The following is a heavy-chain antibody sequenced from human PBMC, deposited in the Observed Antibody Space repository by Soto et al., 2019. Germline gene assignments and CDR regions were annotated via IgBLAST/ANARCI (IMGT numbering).Heavy chain of an antibody. J-gene: IGHJ6*02. Sequence: QVQLQQWGAGLLKPSETLSLTCAVYGGSLSGYSWSWIRQPPGKGLEWIGEIIHSGSTNYNPSLKSRGTISVDTSKNQFSLKLSSVTAADTAVYYCARGPTQQLPPLSDYYYYGMDVWGQGTTVTVSS. CDR2: IIHSGST. V-gene: IGHV4-34*01. D-gene: IGHD6-13*01. CDR3: ARGPTQQLPPLSDYYYYGMDV. CDR1: GGSLSGYS.